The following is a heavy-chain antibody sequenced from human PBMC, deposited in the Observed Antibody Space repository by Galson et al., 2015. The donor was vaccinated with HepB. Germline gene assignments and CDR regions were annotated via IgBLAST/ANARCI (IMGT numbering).Heavy chain of an antibody. CDR2: IVVGSGNT. CDR3: AAAGEWDSSGWWFGNYYYGMDV. D-gene: IGHD6-19*01. V-gene: IGHV1-58*02. Sequence: SVKVSCKASGFTFTSSAMQWVRQARGQRLEWIGWIVVGSGNTNYAQKFQERVTITRDMSTSTAYMELSSLRSEDTAVYYCAAAGEWDSSGWWFGNYYYGMDVWGQGTTVTVSS. CDR1: GFTFTSSA. J-gene: IGHJ6*02.